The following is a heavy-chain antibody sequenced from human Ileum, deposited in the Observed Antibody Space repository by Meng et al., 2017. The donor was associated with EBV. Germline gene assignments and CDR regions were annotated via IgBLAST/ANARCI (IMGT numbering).Heavy chain of an antibody. V-gene: IGHV4-34*01. D-gene: IGHD4-23*01. CDR2: ISHTGTT. J-gene: IGHJ5*02. Sequence: RRPQGCGLVKPSETLPLPCGVYGGSLSNYHWTWIPQPPGKGLEWIGEISHTGTTKYNPSLKNRVTISLDTSNNQFSLNLNSVTAADTALYYCARYGTCGANSFYCFDPWGQGTLVTVSS. CDR3: ARYGTCGANSFYCFDP. CDR1: GGSLSNYH.